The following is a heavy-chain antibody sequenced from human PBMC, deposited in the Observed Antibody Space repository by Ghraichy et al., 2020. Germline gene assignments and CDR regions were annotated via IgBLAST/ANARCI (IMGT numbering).Heavy chain of an antibody. CDR3: ARDPGYDFWSGYYPTTSGMDV. Sequence: SETLSLTCTVSGGSISSGGYYWSWIRQHPGKGLEWIGYIYYSGSTYYNPSLKSRVTISVDTSKNQFSLKLSSVTAADTAVYYCARDPGYDFWSGYYPTTSGMDVWGQGTTVTVSS. J-gene: IGHJ6*02. D-gene: IGHD3-3*01. CDR1: GGSISSGGYY. V-gene: IGHV4-31*03. CDR2: IYYSGST.